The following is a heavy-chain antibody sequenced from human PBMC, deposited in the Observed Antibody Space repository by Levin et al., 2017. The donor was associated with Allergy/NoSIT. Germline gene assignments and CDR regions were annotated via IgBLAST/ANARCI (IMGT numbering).Heavy chain of an antibody. CDR1: GYTFTSYA. Sequence: VASVKVSCKASGYTFTSYAMNWVRQAPGQGLEWMGWINTNTGNPTYAQGFTGRFVFSLDTSVSTAYLQICSLKAEDTAVYYCARDLPFTIFGVVYYYYGMDVWGQGTTVTVSS. CDR2: INTNTGNP. CDR3: ARDLPFTIFGVVYYYYGMDV. J-gene: IGHJ6*02. D-gene: IGHD3-3*01. V-gene: IGHV7-4-1*01.